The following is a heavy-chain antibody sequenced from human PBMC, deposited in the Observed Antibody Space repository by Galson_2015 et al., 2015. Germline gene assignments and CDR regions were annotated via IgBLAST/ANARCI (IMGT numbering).Heavy chain of an antibody. J-gene: IGHJ4*02. Sequence: QSGAEVKKPGESLKISCKGSGYSFPSYWIDWVRQMPGKGLEWMGIVSPGDSETRYSPSVQGKVTISADKSISTACLQWSSLKASDTSMYYCARHSYMNSFTTPLDYWGQGALVTVSS. CDR2: VSPGDSET. V-gene: IGHV5-51*01. D-gene: IGHD1-14*01. CDR1: GYSFPSYW. CDR3: ARHSYMNSFTTPLDY.